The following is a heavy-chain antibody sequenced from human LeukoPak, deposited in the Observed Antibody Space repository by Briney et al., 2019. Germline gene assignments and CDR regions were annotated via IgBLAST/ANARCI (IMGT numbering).Heavy chain of an antibody. J-gene: IGHJ4*02. Sequence: GGSLRLPCKASGFTVSNNYMNWVRQAPGQGLEWVALIYSGGTTNYADSVKGRFTISRDNSKNTLYLQMTNVRVEDTAVYYCARDPPGIAASVSGGWGQGTLVTVSS. CDR2: IYSGGTT. V-gene: IGHV3-53*01. CDR1: GFTVSNNY. D-gene: IGHD6-13*01. CDR3: ARDPPGIAASVSGG.